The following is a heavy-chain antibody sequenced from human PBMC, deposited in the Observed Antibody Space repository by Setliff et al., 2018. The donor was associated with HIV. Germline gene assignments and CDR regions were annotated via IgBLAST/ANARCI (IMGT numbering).Heavy chain of an antibody. CDR1: GGSISTYY. J-gene: IGHJ4*02. CDR3: ARHANYDFWSGYWGYYFDY. V-gene: IGHV4-4*09. D-gene: IGHD3-3*01. Sequence: SETLSLTCTVSGGSISTYYWSWIRQPPGKGLEWIGYIYTSGTTNYNPSLKSRVTISVDTSKKEVSLKLSSVTAADTAVYYCARHANYDFWSGYWGYYFDYWGQGTLVTVSS. CDR2: IYTSGTT.